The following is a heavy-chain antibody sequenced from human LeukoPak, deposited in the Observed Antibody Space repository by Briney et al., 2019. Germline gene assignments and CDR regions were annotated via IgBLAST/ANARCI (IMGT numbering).Heavy chain of an antibody. CDR3: AREGNESGSGTFYSIGMDV. V-gene: IGHV1-18*01. CDR1: GYTFTSFG. CDR2: ISAYNGNT. J-gene: IGHJ6*02. D-gene: IGHD3-10*01. Sequence: ASVKVSCKASGYTFTSFGISWVRQAPGQGLEWMGWISAYNGNTNYAQKVQGRVTMTTDTSTSTAYMELRSLRSDDTAVYYCAREGNESGSGTFYSIGMDVWGHGTTVTVSS.